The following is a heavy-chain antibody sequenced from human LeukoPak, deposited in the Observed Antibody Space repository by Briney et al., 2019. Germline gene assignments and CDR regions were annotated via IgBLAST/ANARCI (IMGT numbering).Heavy chain of an antibody. V-gene: IGHV1-69*05. D-gene: IGHD3-22*01. J-gene: IGHJ4*02. CDR2: IIPIFGTA. CDR1: GGTFSSYA. CDR3: ARDHYYYDSSGYDY. Sequence: SVKVSCKASGGTFSSYAISWVRQAPGQGLEWMGRIIPIFGTANYAQKFPGRVTITTDESTSTAYMELSSLRSEDTAVYYCARDHYYYDSSGYDYWGQGTLVTVSS.